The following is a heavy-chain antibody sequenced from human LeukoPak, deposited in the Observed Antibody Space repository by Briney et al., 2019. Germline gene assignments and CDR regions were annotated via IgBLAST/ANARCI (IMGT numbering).Heavy chain of an antibody. CDR2: IKSKTDGGTT. J-gene: IGHJ4*02. Sequence: GGSLRLSCAASGFTFTNAWLSWVRQAPGKGLEWVGRIKSKTDGGTTDYAAPVKGRFTISRDDSKNTLYLQMNSLKSEDTAVYYCTAVRYADYEMGYWGQGTLVTVSS. V-gene: IGHV3-15*01. D-gene: IGHD4-17*01. CDR3: TAVRYADYEMGY. CDR1: GFTFTNAW.